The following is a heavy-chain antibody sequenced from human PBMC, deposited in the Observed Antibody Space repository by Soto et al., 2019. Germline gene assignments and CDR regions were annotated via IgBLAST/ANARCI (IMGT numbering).Heavy chain of an antibody. V-gene: IGHV1-18*01. Sequence: QVELVQSGAEVKKPGASVKVSCKASGYTFTRYGISWVRQAPGQGLEWIGWINTYNGDTSYAQKLQGRVTMTTDTSTSTADMELRSLRSDDTAVYYCARDEYGGDSGYAMDVWGQGTTVTFSS. D-gene: IGHD2-21*02. CDR3: ARDEYGGDSGYAMDV. CDR2: INTYNGDT. CDR1: GYTFTRYG. J-gene: IGHJ6*02.